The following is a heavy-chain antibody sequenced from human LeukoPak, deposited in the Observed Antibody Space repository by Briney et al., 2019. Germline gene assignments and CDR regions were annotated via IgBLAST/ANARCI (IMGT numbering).Heavy chain of an antibody. J-gene: IGHJ6*02. CDR1: GFTFSSYS. V-gene: IGHV3-48*01. D-gene: IGHD4-17*01. Sequence: GGSLRLSCAASGFTFSSYSMSWVRQAPGKGLEWVSDISSSSSTIYYADSVKGRFTISRDNAKNSLYLQMNSLRAEDTAVYYCARCGDYAGCLGYYGMDVWGQGTTVTVSS. CDR3: ARCGDYAGCLGYYGMDV. CDR2: ISSSSSTI.